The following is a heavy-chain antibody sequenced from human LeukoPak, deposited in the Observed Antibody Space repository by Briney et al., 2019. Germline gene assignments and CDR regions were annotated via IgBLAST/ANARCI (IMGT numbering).Heavy chain of an antibody. J-gene: IGHJ4*02. CDR1: GFSLNTRGVG. D-gene: IGHD3-22*01. Sequence: SGPTLLHPTQTLTLTCTFSGFSLNTRGVGVGWIRQPPGRALEWLALIYWDDDRRYSPSLKSRLTITKDTSKNEVVLTMTNMDPVDTATYYCAHRKNYYDSSVFDYWGQGTLVTVSS. CDR2: IYWDDDR. CDR3: AHRKNYYDSSVFDY. V-gene: IGHV2-5*02.